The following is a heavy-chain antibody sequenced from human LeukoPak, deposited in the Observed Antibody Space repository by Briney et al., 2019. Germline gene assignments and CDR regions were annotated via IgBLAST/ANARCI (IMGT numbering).Heavy chain of an antibody. D-gene: IGHD3-3*01. Sequence: PGGSLRLSCAASGFTFSSYWMHWVRQAPGKGLVWVSHINGDGSGTTYADSVKGRFTISRDNAKNSLYLQMNSLRAEDTAVYYCARDTGPFTIFGVVISSLGYWGQGTLVTVSS. CDR1: GFTFSSYW. CDR2: INGDGSGT. V-gene: IGHV3-74*01. J-gene: IGHJ4*02. CDR3: ARDTGPFTIFGVVISSLGY.